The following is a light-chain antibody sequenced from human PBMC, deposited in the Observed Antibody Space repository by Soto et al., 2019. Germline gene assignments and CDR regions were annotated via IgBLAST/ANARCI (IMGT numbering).Light chain of an antibody. J-gene: IGLJ7*01. V-gene: IGLV2-14*01. CDR2: EVS. Sequence: QSALTQPASVSGSPGQSITISCTGTSGDIGSYNRVSWYQQHPGKAPKLIIYEVSNRPSGVSNRFSGSKSGNTASLTISGLQAEDEADYYCSSYTSSNTLLYVLGSGTQLTVL. CDR1: SGDIGSYNR. CDR3: SSYTSSNTLLYV.